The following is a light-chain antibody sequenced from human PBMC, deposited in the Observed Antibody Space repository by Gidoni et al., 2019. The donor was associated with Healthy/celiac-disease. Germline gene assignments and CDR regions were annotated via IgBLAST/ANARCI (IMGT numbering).Light chain of an antibody. V-gene: IGLV2-14*03. J-gene: IGLJ2*01. CDR1: SSDVGGYNY. CDR2: DVS. Sequence: QSALTQPASVSGSPGQSITISCTGTSSDVGGYNYVSWYQQHPGKAPKLMIYDVSNRPSGVSNRFSGSKPGNTASLTISGLQAEDEADYYCSSYTSSSPDVVFGGGTKLTVL. CDR3: SSYTSSSPDVV.